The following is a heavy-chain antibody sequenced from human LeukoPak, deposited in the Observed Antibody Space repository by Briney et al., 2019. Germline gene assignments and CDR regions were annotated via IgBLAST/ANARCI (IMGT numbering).Heavy chain of an antibody. CDR1: GFTFSSYS. D-gene: IGHD1-26*01. V-gene: IGHV3-21*01. J-gene: IGHJ3*02. CDR2: ISSSSSYI. CDR3: ARDRATWELSEHDAFDI. Sequence: GGSLRLSCAASGFTFSSYSMNWVRQAPGKGLEWVSSISSSSSYIYYADSVKGRFTISRDNAKNSLYLQMNGLRDEDTAVYYCARDRATWELSEHDAFDIWGQGTMVTVSS.